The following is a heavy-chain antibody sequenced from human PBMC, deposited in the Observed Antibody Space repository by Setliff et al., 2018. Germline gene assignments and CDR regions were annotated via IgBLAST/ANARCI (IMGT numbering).Heavy chain of an antibody. CDR2: IYHTGST. CDR3: ARMSGFLYMDL. J-gene: IGHJ6*03. D-gene: IGHD3-3*01. Sequence: SETLSLTCAVSGGCISSSNWWSWVRQPPGKGLEWIGEIYHTGSTNYNPSLKSRLTISVDKSTNHFSLKLSSVTAADTAVYYCARMSGFLYMDLWGKGTTVTVSS. V-gene: IGHV4-4*02. CDR1: GGCISSSNW.